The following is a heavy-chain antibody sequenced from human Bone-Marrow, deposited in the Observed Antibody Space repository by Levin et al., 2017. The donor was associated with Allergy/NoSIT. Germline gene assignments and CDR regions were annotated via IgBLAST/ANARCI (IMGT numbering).Heavy chain of an antibody. D-gene: IGHD2-21*01. CDR3: TTSGHNT. V-gene: IGHV3-15*07. J-gene: IGHJ5*02. Sequence: PGGSLRLSCTASDFSYTTSWMKWFRQAPGKGLEWVGRIRSNADGGTTDYAAPVKGRFSISRDDSKNTVYLQMNNLKTEDTAVYYCTTSGHNTWGQGTLVTVSS. CDR2: IRSNADGGTT. CDR1: DFSYTTSW.